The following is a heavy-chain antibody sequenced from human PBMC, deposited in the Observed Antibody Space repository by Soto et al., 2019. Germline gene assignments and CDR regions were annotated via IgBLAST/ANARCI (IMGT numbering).Heavy chain of an antibody. V-gene: IGHV4-4*02. CDR2: INHRGSA. Sequence: SETLSLTCAVSGASVSSTYWWIWVSQPPGKGPEWIGEINHRGSANYNPSLKSRVTISVDISKSQFSLRLTSVTAADTAVYYCARWWSGSRQGFDPWGQGTLVTVSA. D-gene: IGHD3-3*01. CDR1: GASVSSTYW. J-gene: IGHJ5*02. CDR3: ARWWSGSRQGFDP.